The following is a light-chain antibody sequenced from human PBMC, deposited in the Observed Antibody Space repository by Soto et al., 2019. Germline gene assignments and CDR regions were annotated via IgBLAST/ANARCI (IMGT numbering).Light chain of an antibody. J-gene: IGKJ2*01. CDR2: GAS. Sequence: EIVLTQSPGTLSLSPGERATVSCRASQSVSSSYLAWYQQKPGQAPRLLIFGASRRATGIPDRFSGSGSGTDFTLTISRLEPEDFAVYYCQQYGSSPYTFGQGTKLEIK. V-gene: IGKV3-20*01. CDR1: QSVSSSY. CDR3: QQYGSSPYT.